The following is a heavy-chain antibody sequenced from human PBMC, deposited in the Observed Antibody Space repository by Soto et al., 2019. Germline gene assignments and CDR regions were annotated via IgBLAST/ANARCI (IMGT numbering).Heavy chain of an antibody. CDR3: ARDRNGGWFHMDV. Sequence: QVQLVESGGGAVQPGRSLRLSCVGSGFPFWHYGMHWVRQAPGKGLEWVAVIWSDGNKESYADSVKGRFAISRDNSKETLYLEMNSRRGEDTAGYFCARDRNGGWFHMDVWGQGTTVSVSS. V-gene: IGHV3-33*01. J-gene: IGHJ6*02. CDR2: IWSDGNKE. CDR1: GFPFWHYG. D-gene: IGHD6-19*01.